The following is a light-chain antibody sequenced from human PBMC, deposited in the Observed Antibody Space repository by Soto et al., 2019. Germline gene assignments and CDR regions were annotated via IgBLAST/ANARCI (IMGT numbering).Light chain of an antibody. CDR1: QGINNY. Sequence: DIQMTQSPSSLSASVGDRVTITCRASQGINNYLNWYQQKPGKAPKLLIYAASSLQSGVPSRFSGSGSGTDFTLTISILQPEDFATYYCQQTYSTLWTFGQGTKVEIK. V-gene: IGKV1-39*01. J-gene: IGKJ1*01. CDR2: AAS. CDR3: QQTYSTLWT.